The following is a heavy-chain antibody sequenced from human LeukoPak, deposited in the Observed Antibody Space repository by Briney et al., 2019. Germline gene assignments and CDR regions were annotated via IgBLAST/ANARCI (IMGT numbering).Heavy chain of an antibody. J-gene: IGHJ4*02. Sequence: ASVKVSCKVSGYTLTELSMHRVRQAPGKGLEWMGGFDPEDGETIYAQKFQGRVTMTEDTSTDTAYMELSSLRSEDTAVYYCATDLASIAAAGNSDYWGQGTLVTVSS. V-gene: IGHV1-24*01. CDR2: FDPEDGET. CDR3: ATDLASIAAAGNSDY. D-gene: IGHD6-13*01. CDR1: GYTLTELS.